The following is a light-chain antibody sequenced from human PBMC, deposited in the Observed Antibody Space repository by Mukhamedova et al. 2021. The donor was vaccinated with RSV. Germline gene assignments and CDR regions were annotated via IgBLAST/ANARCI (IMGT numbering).Light chain of an antibody. V-gene: IGLV1-44*01. CDR2: SND. CDR1: SSNIGRNT. Sequence: ITISCSGSSSNIGRNTVNWYQQFPGAAPKLLIFSNDQRPSGVHDRFSGSKSGTSGFLAISGLQSEDEAEYYCAAWDDSLTGFYVF. J-gene: IGLJ1*01. CDR3: AAWDDSLTGFYV.